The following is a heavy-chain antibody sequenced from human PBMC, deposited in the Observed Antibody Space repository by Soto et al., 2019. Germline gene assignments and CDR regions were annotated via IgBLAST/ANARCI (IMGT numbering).Heavy chain of an antibody. Sequence: GSLRLSCAASGFTFSSYSMNWVRQAPGKGLEWVSSISSSSSYIYYADSVKGRFTISRDNAKNSLYLQMNSLRAEDTAVYYCARDAVVVPAAIYYYYGMDVWGQGTTVTVSS. J-gene: IGHJ6*02. CDR2: ISSSSSYI. V-gene: IGHV3-21*01. CDR3: ARDAVVVPAAIYYYYGMDV. D-gene: IGHD2-2*01. CDR1: GFTFSSYS.